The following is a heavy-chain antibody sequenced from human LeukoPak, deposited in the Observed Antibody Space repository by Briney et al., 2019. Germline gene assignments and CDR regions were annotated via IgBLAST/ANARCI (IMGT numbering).Heavy chain of an antibody. V-gene: IGHV4-38-2*01. CDR2: IYHSGST. D-gene: IGHD5-12*01. Sequence: SETLSLTCAVSGYSISSGYYWGWIRQPPGKGLEWIGSIYHSGSTYYNPSLKSRVTISVDTSKNQFSLKLSSVTAADTAVYYCASGLVAAYFDYWGQGTLVTVSS. CDR3: ASGLVAAYFDY. CDR1: GYSISSGYY. J-gene: IGHJ4*02.